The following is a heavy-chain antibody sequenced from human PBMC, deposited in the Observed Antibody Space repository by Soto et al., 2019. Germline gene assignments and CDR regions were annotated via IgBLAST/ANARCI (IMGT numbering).Heavy chain of an antibody. CDR1: GVSLSTSGEG. D-gene: IGHD1-26*01. J-gene: IGHJ4*02. Sequence: SGPTLVNPTQTLTLTCTFSGVSLSTSGEGVGWIRQPPGKALEWLALIYWDDEKRSTPSLNSRLTITKDTSKNQVVLTMTNMDPVDTATYYCAQSPGGNLPLDYWGQGTLVTVSS. CDR2: IYWDDEK. V-gene: IGHV2-5*02. CDR3: AQSPGGNLPLDY.